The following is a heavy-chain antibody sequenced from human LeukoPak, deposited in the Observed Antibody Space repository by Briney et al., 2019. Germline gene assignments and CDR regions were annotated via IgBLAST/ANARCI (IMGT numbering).Heavy chain of an antibody. V-gene: IGHV3-23*01. CDR1: GFTFSTYG. CDR3: ANSLDYGGKGTPLAF. CDR2: VSGSGSTT. Sequence: GGSLRLSCAASGFTFSTYGMNWVRQAPGKGLEWVSAVSGSGSTTYYARSVKGRFTASRDNSTKTLYLQMNSLRVDDTAVYYCANSLDYGGKGTPLAFWGQGTLVTVSS. J-gene: IGHJ4*02. D-gene: IGHD4-23*01.